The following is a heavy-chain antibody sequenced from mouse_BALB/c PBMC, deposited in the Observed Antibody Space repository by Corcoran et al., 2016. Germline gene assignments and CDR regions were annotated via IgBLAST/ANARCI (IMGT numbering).Heavy chain of an antibody. CDR2: INTHSGVP. V-gene: IGHV9-4*02. D-gene: IGHD1-1*01. CDR1: GYTFTTAG. Sequence: QIQLVQSGPELKKPGETVRISCKASGYTFTTAGMQWVQKMPGKGLKWIGWINTHSGVPKYAEDFKGRFAFSLETSASTAYLQISNLKNEDTATYFCARSYYGSSYLYWYFDVWGAGTTVTISS. J-gene: IGHJ1*01. CDR3: ARSYYGSSYLYWYFDV.